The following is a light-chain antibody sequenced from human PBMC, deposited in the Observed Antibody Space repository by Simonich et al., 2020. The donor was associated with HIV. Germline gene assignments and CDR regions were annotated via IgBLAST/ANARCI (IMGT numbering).Light chain of an antibody. CDR2: EVN. Sequence: QSALTQPASVSGSPGQSITISCTGTRSDVGGYNYVSWYQQHPGKAPKLIIYEVNKRPSGVPDRFSGSKSDNTASLTVSGLQAEDEANYYCSSYAGSNTVVFGGGTKLTVL. CDR3: SSYAGSNTVV. CDR1: RSDVGGYNY. J-gene: IGLJ2*01. V-gene: IGLV2-8*01.